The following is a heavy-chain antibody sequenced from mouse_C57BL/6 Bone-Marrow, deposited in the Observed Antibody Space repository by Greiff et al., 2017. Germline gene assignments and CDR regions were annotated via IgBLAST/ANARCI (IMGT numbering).Heavy chain of an antibody. J-gene: IGHJ4*01. V-gene: IGHV1-74*01. CDR2: IHPSDSDT. D-gene: IGHD2-1*01. CDR3: AIPLHYYAMDY. CDR1: GYTFTGYW. Sequence: VQLQQPGAELVKPGASVKVSCKASGYTFTGYWMHWVKQRPGQGLEWIGRIHPSDSDTNYNQKFKGKATLTVDTSSSTAYMQLSSLTSEDYAVYFCAIPLHYYAMDYWGQGTSVTVSS.